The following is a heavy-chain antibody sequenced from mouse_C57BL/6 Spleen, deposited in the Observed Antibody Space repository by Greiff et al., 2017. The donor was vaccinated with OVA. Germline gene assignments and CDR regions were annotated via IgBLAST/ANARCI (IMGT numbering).Heavy chain of an antibody. Sequence: EVKLMESEGGLVQPGSSMKLSCTASGFTFSDYYMAWVRQVPEKGLEWVANINYDGSSTYYLDSLKSRFIISRDNAKHILYLQMSSLKSEDTATYYCAREYPGFAYWGQGTLVTVSA. J-gene: IGHJ3*01. D-gene: IGHD5-1*01. CDR1: GFTFSDYY. V-gene: IGHV5-16*01. CDR2: INYDGSST. CDR3: AREYPGFAY.